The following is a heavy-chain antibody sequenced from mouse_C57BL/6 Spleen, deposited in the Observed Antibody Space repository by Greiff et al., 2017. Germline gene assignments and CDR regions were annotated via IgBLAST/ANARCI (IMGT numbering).Heavy chain of an antibody. CDR1: GYTFTSYW. J-gene: IGHJ3*01. CDR2: IDPSDSYT. Sequence: QVQLQQPGAELVMPGASVKLSCKASGYTFTSYWMHWVKQRPGQGLEWIGEIDPSDSYTNYNQKFKGKSTLTVDKSSSTAYMQLSSLTSEDSAVYYCARGTFFAYWGQGTLVTVSA. D-gene: IGHD3-3*01. CDR3: ARGTFFAY. V-gene: IGHV1-69*01.